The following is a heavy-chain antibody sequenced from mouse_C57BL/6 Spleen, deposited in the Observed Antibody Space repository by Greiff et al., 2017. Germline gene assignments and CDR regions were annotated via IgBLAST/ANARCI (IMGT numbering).Heavy chain of an antibody. CDR3: ARQARNYAWFAY. CDR1: GFTFSDYG. CDR2: ISSGSSTI. D-gene: IGHD1-1*01. V-gene: IGHV5-17*01. J-gene: IGHJ3*01. Sequence: EVKLMESGGGLVKPGGSLKLSCAASGFTFSDYGMHWVRQAPEKGLEWVAYISSGSSTIYYADTVTGRFTISRDNAKNTLFLQMTSLRSEDTAMYYCARQARNYAWFAYWGQGTLVTVSA.